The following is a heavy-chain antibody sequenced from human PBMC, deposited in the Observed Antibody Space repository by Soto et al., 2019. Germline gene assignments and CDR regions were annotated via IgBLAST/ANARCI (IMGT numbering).Heavy chain of an antibody. D-gene: IGHD2-8*02. CDR3: ARDLPNRSGTGNY. J-gene: IGHJ4*02. Sequence: SETLSLTCAVSGGSISSSNWWSWVRQPPGKGLEWIGEIYHSGSTNYNPSLKSRVTISVDKSKNQFSLKLSSMTAADTAVYYCARDLPNRSGTGNYWGQGTLVTVSS. CDR1: GGSISSSNW. CDR2: IYHSGST. V-gene: IGHV4-4*02.